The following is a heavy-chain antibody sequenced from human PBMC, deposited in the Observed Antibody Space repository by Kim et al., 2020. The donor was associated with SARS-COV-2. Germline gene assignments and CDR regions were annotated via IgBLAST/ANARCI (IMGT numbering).Heavy chain of an antibody. Sequence: GGSLRLSCAASGFTFSSYAMHWVRQAPGKGLEWVAVISYDGSNKYYADSVKGRFTISRDNSKNTLYLQMNSLRAEDTAVYYCARDLGDYAPNIFFDYWGQGTLVTVSS. V-gene: IGHV3-30*04. J-gene: IGHJ4*02. CDR1: GFTFSSYA. CDR2: ISYDGSNK. D-gene: IGHD4-17*01. CDR3: ARDLGDYAPNIFFDY.